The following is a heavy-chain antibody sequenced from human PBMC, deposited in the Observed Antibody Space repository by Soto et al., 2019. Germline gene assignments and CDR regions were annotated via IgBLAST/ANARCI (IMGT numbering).Heavy chain of an antibody. CDR2: IYYSGST. Sequence: SETLSLTCTVSGGSISSYYWSWIRQPPGKGLEWIGYIYYSGSTNYNPSLKSRVTISVDTSKNQFSLKLSSVTAADTAVYYCARGSRGDSSGYYSGKIDYWGQGTLVTVSS. CDR3: ARGSRGDSSGYYSGKIDY. CDR1: GGSISSYY. D-gene: IGHD3-22*01. J-gene: IGHJ4*02. V-gene: IGHV4-59*01.